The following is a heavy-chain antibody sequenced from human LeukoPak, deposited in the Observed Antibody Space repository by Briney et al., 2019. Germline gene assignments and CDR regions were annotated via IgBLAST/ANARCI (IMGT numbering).Heavy chain of an antibody. J-gene: IGHJ4*02. CDR3: AKDMGSSSWALDY. Sequence: QAGGSLRLSCAASGFRFSSYWMSWARQAPGKGLEWVANIQQDGSEKYYVDSVKGRFTISRDNAKNSLYLQMNSLRAEDTAVYYCAKDMGSSSWALDYWGQGTLVIVSS. V-gene: IGHV3-7*01. CDR2: IQQDGSEK. D-gene: IGHD6-6*01. CDR1: GFRFSSYW.